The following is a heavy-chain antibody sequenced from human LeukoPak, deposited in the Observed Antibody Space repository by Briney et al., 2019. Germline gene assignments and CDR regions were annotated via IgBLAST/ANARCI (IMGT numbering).Heavy chain of an antibody. CDR2: IRYDGSNK. V-gene: IGHV3-30*02. CDR1: GFTFSSYG. Sequence: GGSLRLSCAASGFTFSSYGMHWVRQAPCKGLEWVAFIRYDGSNKYYADSVKGRFTISRDNSKNTLYLQMNSLRAEDTAVYYCARGSGYDKAFDIWGQGTMVTVSS. D-gene: IGHD3-22*01. CDR3: ARGSGYDKAFDI. J-gene: IGHJ3*02.